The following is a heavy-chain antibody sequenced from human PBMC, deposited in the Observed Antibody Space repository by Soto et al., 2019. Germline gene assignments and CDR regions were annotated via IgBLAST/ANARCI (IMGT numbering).Heavy chain of an antibody. CDR2: INHSGTT. CDR1: GFTFSSYA. D-gene: IGHD3-3*01. CDR3: ARARFDSWSHIYYGLDV. J-gene: IGHJ6*02. Sequence: TGGSLRLSCAASGFTFSSYAMSWVRQPPGKGLEWIGEINHSGTTDYDPALKSRVTMSADTSKNQFSLRMTSVTAADTAVYYCARARFDSWSHIYYGLDVWGQGTTVTVSS. V-gene: IGHV4-34*01.